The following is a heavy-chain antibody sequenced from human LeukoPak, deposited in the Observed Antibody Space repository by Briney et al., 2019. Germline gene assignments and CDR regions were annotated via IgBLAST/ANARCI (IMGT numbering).Heavy chain of an antibody. Sequence: GGSPRLSCAASAFTFSTYTMNWVRQAPGEGLEWVSYISSSGTTIYYADSAKGRFTTSRDNTKNTQYLQMISLRAEDTAVYYCTRDPGVRLSSGWFDYWGQGTLVTVSS. V-gene: IGHV3-48*01. CDR1: AFTFSTYT. D-gene: IGHD6-19*01. J-gene: IGHJ5*01. CDR3: TRDPGVRLSSGWFDY. CDR2: ISSSGTTI.